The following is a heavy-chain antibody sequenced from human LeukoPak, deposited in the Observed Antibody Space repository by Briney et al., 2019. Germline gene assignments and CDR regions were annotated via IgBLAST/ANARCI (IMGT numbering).Heavy chain of an antibody. Sequence: PGGSLRLSCEASGFDFSSNWMHWFRHAPGQGLVWVSRIKGDGISTNYADSVKGRFTISRDIAKNTLYLQMNSLRAEDTGVYYCAKDHYWSIDYWGRGTLVTVSS. CDR1: GFDFSSNW. CDR3: AKDHYWSIDY. D-gene: IGHD3-3*01. V-gene: IGHV3-74*01. J-gene: IGHJ4*02. CDR2: IKGDGIST.